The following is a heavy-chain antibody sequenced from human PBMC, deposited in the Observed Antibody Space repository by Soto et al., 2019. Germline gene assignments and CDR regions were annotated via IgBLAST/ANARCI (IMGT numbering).Heavy chain of an antibody. CDR1: GFTFSSYS. J-gene: IGHJ1*01. V-gene: IGHV3-21*01. D-gene: IGHD6-19*01. Sequence: GGSLRLSCAASGFTFSSYSMNWVRQAPGKGLEWVSSISSSSSYIYYADSVKGRFTISRDNAKNSLYLQMNSLRAEDTAVYYCARDYVDGSGWSPYFQHWGQGTLDTVSS. CDR2: ISSSSSYI. CDR3: ARDYVDGSGWSPYFQH.